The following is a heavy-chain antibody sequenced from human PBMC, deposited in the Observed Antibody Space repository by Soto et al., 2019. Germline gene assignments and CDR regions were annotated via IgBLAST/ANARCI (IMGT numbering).Heavy chain of an antibody. CDR1: GGSISSGGYY. V-gene: IGHV4-31*03. J-gene: IGHJ6*02. D-gene: IGHD3-22*01. CDR2: IYYSGST. Sequence: QVQLQESGPGLVKPSQTLSLTCTVSGGSISSGGYYWSWIRQHPGKGLEWIGYIYYSGSTYYNPSLKSRVTISVDTSKNQFSLKLSSVTAADTAVYYCAREGIYYDSSGYYYDHYYYGMDVWGQGTTVTVSS. CDR3: AREGIYYDSSGYYYDHYYYGMDV.